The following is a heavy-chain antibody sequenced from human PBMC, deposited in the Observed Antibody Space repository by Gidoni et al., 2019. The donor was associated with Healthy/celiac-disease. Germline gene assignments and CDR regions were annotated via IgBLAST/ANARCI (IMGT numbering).Heavy chain of an antibody. CDR1: GLPFSSYA. Sequence: EVQLLESGGGLVQPGGSLRRSSAASGLPFSSYAMSWVRQAPGKGLEWVSAISGSGGSTYDADAVKGRFTISRDNSKNTLYLQMNSLRAEDTAVYYCAKDRGLLHDAFDIWGQGTMVTVSS. V-gene: IGHV3-23*01. J-gene: IGHJ3*02. D-gene: IGHD4-17*01. CDR2: ISGSGGST. CDR3: AKDRGLLHDAFDI.